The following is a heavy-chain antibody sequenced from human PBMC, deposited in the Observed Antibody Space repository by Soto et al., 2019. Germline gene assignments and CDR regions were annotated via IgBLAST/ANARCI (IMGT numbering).Heavy chain of an antibody. Sequence: GGSLRISCAASGFTFTNAWVNWVRQAPGKGLEWVGRIKSKLDGGTTDFAASVKGRFAISRDDSTHMVYLQMTSLKTEDTAIYYCTTDSYMTTIVVRFDYWGHGTLVTVSS. V-gene: IGHV3-15*07. CDR3: TTDSYMTTIVVRFDY. CDR1: GFTFTNAW. CDR2: IKSKLDGGTT. J-gene: IGHJ4*01. D-gene: IGHD3-22*01.